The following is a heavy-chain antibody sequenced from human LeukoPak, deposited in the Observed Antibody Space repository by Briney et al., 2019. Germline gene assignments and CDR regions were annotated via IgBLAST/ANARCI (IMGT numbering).Heavy chain of an antibody. CDR1: GFIFSSYS. D-gene: IGHD1-26*01. CDR3: ARPTYSGSYYWFDY. J-gene: IGHJ4*02. CDR2: ISSRSRTI. V-gene: IGHV3-48*02. Sequence: GGSLRLFCAASGFIFSSYSMNWVRQVPGKGLEWVSYISSRSRTIYYADSVKGRFTISRDNAKNSLYLQMNSLRDEDTAVYYCARPTYSGSYYWFDYWGQGTLVTVSS.